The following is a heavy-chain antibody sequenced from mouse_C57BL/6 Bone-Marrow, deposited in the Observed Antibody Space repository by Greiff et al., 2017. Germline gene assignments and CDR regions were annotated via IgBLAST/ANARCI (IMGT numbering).Heavy chain of an antibody. J-gene: IGHJ1*03. D-gene: IGHD1-1*01. CDR1: GFTFSSYT. CDR2: ISGGGGNT. V-gene: IGHV5-9*01. CDR3: SRQVTTVLATKYFDV. Sequence: EVQLVESGGGLVKPGGSLKLSCAASGFTFSSYTMSWVRQTPEKRLQWVAAISGGGGNTYYPGSVKGRFTISRDNDKNILYLQMSSLRSEDTALYYCSRQVTTVLATKYFDVWGTGTTVTVSS.